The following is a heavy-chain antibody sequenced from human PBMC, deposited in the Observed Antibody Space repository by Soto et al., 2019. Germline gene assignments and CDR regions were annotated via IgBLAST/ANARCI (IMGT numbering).Heavy chain of an antibody. CDR1: GFTFSSYG. V-gene: IGHV3-30*18. D-gene: IGHD4-17*01. J-gene: IGHJ2*01. CDR3: AKDHYTVTGNYWYFDL. CDR2: ISYDGSNK. Sequence: QVPLVESGGGVVQPGRSLRLSCAASGFTFSSYGMHWVRQAPGKGLEWAAVISYDGSNKYYADSVKGRFTISRDNSKNTLYLQMNSLRAEDTAVYYCAKDHYTVTGNYWYFDLWGRGTLVTVSS.